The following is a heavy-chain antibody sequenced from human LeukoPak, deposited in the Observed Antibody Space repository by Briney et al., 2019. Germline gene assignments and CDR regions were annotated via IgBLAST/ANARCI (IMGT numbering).Heavy chain of an antibody. J-gene: IGHJ4*02. CDR3: ATGPFGYNYGTYKDTFDH. Sequence: PSETLSLTCTVSGYSLNSGYYWGWVRQPPGKGLEWIGCMYHSGSVYSNPSLKSRVIISLETSKNQFSLKLTSVTAADTAVYYCATGPFGYNYGTYKDTFDHWGQGTPVTVSS. CDR1: GYSLNSGYY. D-gene: IGHD3-10*01. V-gene: IGHV4-38-2*02. CDR2: MYHSGSV.